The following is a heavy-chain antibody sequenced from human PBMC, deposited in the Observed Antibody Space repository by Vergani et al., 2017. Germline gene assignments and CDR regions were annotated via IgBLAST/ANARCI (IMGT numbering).Heavy chain of an antibody. CDR3: AKLTVVVPTASLAFDI. CDR2: ISGSGGST. D-gene: IGHD2-2*01. CDR1: GFTFSSYA. V-gene: IGHV3-23*01. Sequence: EVQLLESGGGVVQPGGSVRLSCAASGFTFSSYAMSWVRQAPGKGLEWVSDISGSGGSTYYADSVTGRFTISRDNSKNTLYLQMNSLRAEDTAVYYCAKLTVVVPTASLAFDIWGQGTMVTVSS. J-gene: IGHJ3*02.